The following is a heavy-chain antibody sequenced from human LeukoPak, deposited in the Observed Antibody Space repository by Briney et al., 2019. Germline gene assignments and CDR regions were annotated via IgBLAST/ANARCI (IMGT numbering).Heavy chain of an antibody. D-gene: IGHD1-26*01. CDR1: GGSISSYY. Sequence: PSETLSLTCTVSGGSISSYYWSWIRQPPGKGLEWIGYVSYSGDTNYNPSLRSRLTISLDSSKIQFSLKLSSVTAADTAVYYCASHWGGGIYYFDSWGQGILVTVSS. J-gene: IGHJ4*02. CDR3: ASHWGGGIYYFDS. V-gene: IGHV4-59*08. CDR2: VSYSGDT.